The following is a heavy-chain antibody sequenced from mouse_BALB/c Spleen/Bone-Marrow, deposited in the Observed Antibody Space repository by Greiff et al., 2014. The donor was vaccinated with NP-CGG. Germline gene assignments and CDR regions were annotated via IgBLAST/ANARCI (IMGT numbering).Heavy chain of an antibody. J-gene: IGHJ1*01. V-gene: IGHV14-3*02. CDR1: GFNIKDTY. D-gene: IGHD1-1*01. Sequence: EVQLQQSGAELVKPGASVKLSCTASGFNIKDTYMHWVKQRPEQGLEWIGRIDPANGNTKYDPKSQGKATITADTSSNTAYLQLSSLTSEDTAVYYCASYYYGRYFDVWGAGTTVTVSS. CDR3: ASYYYGRYFDV. CDR2: IDPANGNT.